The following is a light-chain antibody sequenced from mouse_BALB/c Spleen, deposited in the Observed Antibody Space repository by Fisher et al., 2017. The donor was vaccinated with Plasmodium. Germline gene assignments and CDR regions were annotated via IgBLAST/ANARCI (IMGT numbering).Light chain of an antibody. CDR2: LVS. J-gene: IGKJ5*01. V-gene: IGKV1-135*01. CDR3: SQSTHLPLT. CDR1: QSLLNSDGKTY. Sequence: DIVLTQSPLTLSVTIGQPASISCKSSQSLLNSDGKTYLSWLLQRPGQTPKRLVYLVSKLDSEVPDRFTGSGSGTDFTLKISRVETEDLGIYFCSQSTHLPLTFGAGTKLELK.